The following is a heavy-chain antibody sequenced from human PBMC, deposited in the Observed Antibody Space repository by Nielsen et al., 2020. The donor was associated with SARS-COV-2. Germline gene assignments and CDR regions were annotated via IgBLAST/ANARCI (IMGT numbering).Heavy chain of an antibody. CDR3: ARDKDSSGWYARDY. D-gene: IGHD6-19*01. V-gene: IGHV1-18*01. Sequence: ASVKVSCKASGYTFTSYGISWVRQAPGQGLEWMGWISAYNGNTNYAQKFQGRVTMTRDTSISTAYMELSRLRSDDTAVYYCARDKDSSGWYARDYWGQGTLVTVSS. J-gene: IGHJ4*02. CDR1: GYTFTSYG. CDR2: ISAYNGNT.